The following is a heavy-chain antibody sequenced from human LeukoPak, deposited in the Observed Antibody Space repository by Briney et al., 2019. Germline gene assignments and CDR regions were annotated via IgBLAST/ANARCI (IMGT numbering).Heavy chain of an antibody. Sequence: GGSLRLSCAASGFTFSSYWMSWVRQAPGKGLEWVANIKQDGSEKYYVDSVKGRFTISRDNAKNSLYLQMNSLRAEDTAVYYCAREMVRGAAYYFDYWGQGTLVTVSS. D-gene: IGHD3-10*01. V-gene: IGHV3-7*01. CDR3: AREMVRGAAYYFDY. CDR2: IKQDGSEK. CDR1: GFTFSSYW. J-gene: IGHJ4*02.